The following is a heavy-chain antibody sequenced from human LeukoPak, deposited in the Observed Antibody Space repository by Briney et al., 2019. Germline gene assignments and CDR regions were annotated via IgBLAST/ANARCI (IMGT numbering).Heavy chain of an antibody. V-gene: IGHV3-15*01. CDR3: ATLDYPGG. CDR2: IKSKTDGGTT. D-gene: IGHD4-11*01. CDR1: GFTFSNAW. J-gene: IGHJ4*02. Sequence: PGGSLRLSCAASGFTFSNAWVSWVRQAPGKGLEWVGRIKSKTDGGTTDCAAPVKGRFTISRDDSKNTLFLQMNSLKTEDAAVYYCATLDYPGGWGQGTLVIVSS.